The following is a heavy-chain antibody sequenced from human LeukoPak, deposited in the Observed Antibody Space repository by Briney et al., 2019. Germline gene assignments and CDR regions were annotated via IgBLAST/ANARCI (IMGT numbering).Heavy chain of an antibody. D-gene: IGHD3-3*01. V-gene: IGHV4-39*01. CDR1: GGSISSSSNY. Sequence: SETLSLTYTVSGGSISSSSNYWGWISPPPGKGLEWIVSIYYSASTYYNPSLNRRVTISVDTSKNQFSLKLSSVNAAVTAVYYCARRQLDWTLEWSDKGVSTDYYMDVWGKGTTVTVSS. CDR2: IYYSAST. J-gene: IGHJ6*03. CDR3: ARRQLDWTLEWSDKGVSTDYYMDV.